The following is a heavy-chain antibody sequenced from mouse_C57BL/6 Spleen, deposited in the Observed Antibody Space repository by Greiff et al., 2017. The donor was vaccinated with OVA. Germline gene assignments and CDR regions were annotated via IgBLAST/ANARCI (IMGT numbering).Heavy chain of an antibody. CDR3: TGDGNYAY. CDR1: GYTFTDYE. J-gene: IGHJ2*01. CDR2: IDPQTGGT. V-gene: IGHV1-15*01. Sequence: QVQLKQSGAELVRPGASVTLSCKASGYTFTDYEMHWVKQKPVHGLEWIGAIDPQTGGTAYNQKFKGKAILTADKSSSTAYMELRSLTSEDSAVYYCTGDGNYAYWGQGTTLTVSS. D-gene: IGHD2-1*01.